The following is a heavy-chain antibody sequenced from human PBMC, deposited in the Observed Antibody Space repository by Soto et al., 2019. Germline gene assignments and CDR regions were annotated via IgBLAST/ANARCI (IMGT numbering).Heavy chain of an antibody. CDR3: SRGVVVVADSQLGWFDP. CDR1: GGTFSRDA. CDR2: IIPMFGTA. D-gene: IGHD2-15*01. V-gene: IGHV1-69*13. Sequence: ASVKVSCKASGGTFSRDAISWVRQAPGQGLEWMGGIIPMFGTAKYAQKFQGRLTITADESTSTAYMELRSLRSEDTAVYYCSRGVVVVADSQLGWFDPWGQGTLVTVS. J-gene: IGHJ5*02.